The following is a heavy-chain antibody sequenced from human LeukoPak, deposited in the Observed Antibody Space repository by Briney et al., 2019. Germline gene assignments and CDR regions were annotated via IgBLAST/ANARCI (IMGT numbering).Heavy chain of an antibody. CDR2: ISAHKGET. Sequence: GASVKVSCKASGYTFTSYDINWVRQATGQGLEWMGWISAHKGETEYAQKFQGRVTMTREISTSTAYMELQSLTSDDTAVYYCARADIIVVAGSTPVGSGFEYWGQGALITVS. CDR3: ARADIIVVAGSTPVGSGFEY. CDR1: GYTFTSYD. V-gene: IGHV1-18*01. J-gene: IGHJ4*02. D-gene: IGHD2-15*01.